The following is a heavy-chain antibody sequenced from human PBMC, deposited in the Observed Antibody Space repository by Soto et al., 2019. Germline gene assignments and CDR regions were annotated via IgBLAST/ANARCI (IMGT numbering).Heavy chain of an antibody. CDR2: INAGNGNT. J-gene: IGHJ4*02. Sequence: ASVKVSCKASGYTFTNYAMYWVRQAPGQRLGWMGWINAGNGNTIYSQKFQARVTMTRDTSTSTVYMELSSLRSEDTAVYYCARELRITVLRTLRYWGQGTLVTVSS. CDR1: GYTFTNYA. CDR3: ARELRITVLRTLRY. D-gene: IGHD3-3*01. V-gene: IGHV1-3*01.